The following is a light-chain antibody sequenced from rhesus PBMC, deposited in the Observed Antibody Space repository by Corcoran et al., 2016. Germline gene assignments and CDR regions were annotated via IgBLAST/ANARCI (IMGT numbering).Light chain of an antibody. J-gene: IGKJ2*01. Sequence: DIVMTQTPLSLPVTPGEPASTSCRSSQSLLDSEDGKTYLDWYLQKPGQSPPLLIYEVSNRASGVPDRFSGSGTDTVFTLKISRVEAEDVGVYYCMQALEFPYSFGQGTKVEIK. CDR3: MQALEFPYS. CDR2: EVS. V-gene: IGKV2-104*02. CDR1: QSLLDSEDGKTY.